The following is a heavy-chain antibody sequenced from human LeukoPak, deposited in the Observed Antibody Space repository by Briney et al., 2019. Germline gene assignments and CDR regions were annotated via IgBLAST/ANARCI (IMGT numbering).Heavy chain of an antibody. CDR2: ISAYNGNT. V-gene: IGHV1-18*01. CDR3: ARGLYSSSWYLGY. CDR1: GYTFTSYG. Sequence: ASVKVSCKASGYTFTSYGISWVRQAPGQGLEWMGWISAYNGNTNYAQKFQGRVTMTRDTSISTAYMELSRLRSDDTAVYYCARGLYSSSWYLGYWGQGTLVTVSS. J-gene: IGHJ4*02. D-gene: IGHD6-13*01.